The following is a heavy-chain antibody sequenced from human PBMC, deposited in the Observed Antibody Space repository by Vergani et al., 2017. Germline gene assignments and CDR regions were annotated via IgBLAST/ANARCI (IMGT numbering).Heavy chain of an antibody. Sequence: EVQLVESGGGLVKPGGSLRLSCAASGFTFSSYSMNWVRQAPGKGLEWVSSISSSSSYIYYADSVKGRLTISRDNAKNSLYLQMNSLRAEDTAVYYCAKGAVAGRGKDDYWGQGTLVTVSS. CDR2: ISSSSSYI. D-gene: IGHD6-19*01. CDR1: GFTFSSYS. CDR3: AKGAVAGRGKDDY. V-gene: IGHV3-21*01. J-gene: IGHJ4*02.